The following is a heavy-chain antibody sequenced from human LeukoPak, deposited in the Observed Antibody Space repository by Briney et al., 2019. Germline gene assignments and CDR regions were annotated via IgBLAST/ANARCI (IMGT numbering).Heavy chain of an antibody. CDR3: ARVRGSGWYDFEY. D-gene: IGHD6-19*01. CDR1: AGSISSYY. Sequence: PSQTLSLTCTVSAGSISSYYWTWIRQSQGRVLEWIGSVYYIGSTYYNPSLKSRFTMSVDTSKNQFFLKLTSVTAADPAVYHCARVRGSGWYDFEYWGPGTRVTVSS. CDR2: VYYIGST. V-gene: IGHV4-59*01. J-gene: IGHJ4*02.